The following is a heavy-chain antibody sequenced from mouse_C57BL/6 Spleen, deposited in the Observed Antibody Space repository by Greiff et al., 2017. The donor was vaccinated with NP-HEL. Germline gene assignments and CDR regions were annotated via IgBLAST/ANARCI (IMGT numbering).Heavy chain of an antibody. J-gene: IGHJ4*01. Sequence: EVQLQESGPGLVKPSQSLSLTCSVTGYSITSGYYWNWIRQFPGNKLEWMGYISYDGSNNYNPSLKNRISITRDTSKNQFFLKLNSVTTEDTATYYCARDNYYGYYYAMDYWGQGTSVTVSS. CDR2: ISYDGSN. V-gene: IGHV3-6*01. CDR3: ARDNYYGYYYAMDY. D-gene: IGHD1-1*01. CDR1: GYSITSGYY.